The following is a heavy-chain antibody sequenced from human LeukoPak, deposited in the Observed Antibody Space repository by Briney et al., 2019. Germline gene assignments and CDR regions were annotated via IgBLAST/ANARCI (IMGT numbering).Heavy chain of an antibody. V-gene: IGHV3-11*01. D-gene: IGHD1-26*01. CDR1: GFTFSDYY. J-gene: IGHJ4*02. CDR2: ISSSGSTI. CDR3: ARDLLEASGSSLDY. Sequence: GGSLRLSCAASGFTFSDYYMSWIRQAPGKGLEWVSYISSSGSTIYYADSVKGRFTISRDNAKNSPYLQMNSLRAEDTAVYYCARDLLEASGSSLDYWGQGTLVTVSS.